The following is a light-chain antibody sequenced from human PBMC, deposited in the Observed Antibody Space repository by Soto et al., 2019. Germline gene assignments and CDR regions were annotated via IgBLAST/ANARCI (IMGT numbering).Light chain of an antibody. CDR3: QQYDTYYT. Sequence: DIQMTQSPSSLSASVGDRVTIICRASQSVSTRLAWYQQKPGKAPKVLIYDASSWAGGVPSRFTGSGSGTEFTLTINSLQPDDFATYYCQQYDTYYTFGQGTKVDIK. CDR2: DAS. V-gene: IGKV1-5*02. J-gene: IGKJ2*01. CDR1: QSVSTR.